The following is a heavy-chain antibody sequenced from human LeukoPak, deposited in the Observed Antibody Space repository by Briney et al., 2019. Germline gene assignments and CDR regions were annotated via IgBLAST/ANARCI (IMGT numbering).Heavy chain of an antibody. Sequence: GGSLRLSCAASGFTFDDYAMHWVRQAPGKGLDWVSLISGDGGSTYFADSVKGRFTISRDNSKNSLYLQMNSLRTEDTALYYCAKMGVDYGDYGGGHWFDLWGQGTLVTVSS. CDR3: AKMGVDYGDYGGGHWFDL. V-gene: IGHV3-43*02. CDR1: GFTFDDYA. J-gene: IGHJ5*02. D-gene: IGHD4-17*01. CDR2: ISGDGGST.